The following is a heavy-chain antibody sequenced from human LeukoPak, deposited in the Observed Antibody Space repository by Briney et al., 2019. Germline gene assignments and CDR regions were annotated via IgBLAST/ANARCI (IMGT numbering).Heavy chain of an antibody. V-gene: IGHV4-4*09. J-gene: IGHJ6*03. CDR1: GGSISNYY. CDR3: ARGYYPPTHFYYMDV. Sequence: RASETLSLTCTVSGGSISNYYWTWIRQPPGKGLEWIGYTYSSGNTNYNPSLKSLLTISVDTSRTQVSLKLSSVTAADTAVYYCARGYYPPTHFYYMDVWGKGTTVTVSS. D-gene: IGHD2-15*01. CDR2: TYSSGNT.